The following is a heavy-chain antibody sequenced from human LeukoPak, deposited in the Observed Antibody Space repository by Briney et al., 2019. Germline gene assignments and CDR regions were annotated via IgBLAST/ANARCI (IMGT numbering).Heavy chain of an antibody. J-gene: IGHJ4*02. CDR1: GYTFTSYY. V-gene: IGHV1-18*04. D-gene: IGHD3-10*01. CDR3: ARDGGRVLLWFGGEY. Sequence: ASVNVSCKASGYTFTSYYMHWVRQAPGQGLEWMGWISAYNGNTNYAQKLQGRVTMTTDTSTSTAYMELRSLRSDDTAVYYCARDGGRVLLWFGGEYWGQGTLVTVSS. CDR2: ISAYNGNT.